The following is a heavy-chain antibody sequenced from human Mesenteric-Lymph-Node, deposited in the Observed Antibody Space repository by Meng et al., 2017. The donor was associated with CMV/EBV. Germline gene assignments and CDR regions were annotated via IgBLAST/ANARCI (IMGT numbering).Heavy chain of an antibody. CDR2: ISSSSSHI. CDR1: GFTFSSYS. J-gene: IGHJ4*02. D-gene: IGHD6-13*01. CDR3: ARVGAAAGTGDY. V-gene: IGHV3-21*01. Sequence: GGSLRLTCAASGFTFSSYSMNWVRQVPGKGLEWVSSISSSSSHIYYADSVKGRFTISRDNAKNSLYLQMNSLRAEDTAVYYCARVGAAAGTGDYWGQGTLVTVSS.